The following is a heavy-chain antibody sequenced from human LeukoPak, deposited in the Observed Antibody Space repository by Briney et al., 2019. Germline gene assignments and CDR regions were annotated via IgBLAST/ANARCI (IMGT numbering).Heavy chain of an antibody. CDR3: ARGHYYDSSGYGFDY. J-gene: IGHJ4*02. CDR1: RYTFTSYG. D-gene: IGHD3-22*01. CDR2: ISAYNGNT. Sequence: GASVKVSCKASRYTFTSYGISWVRQAPGQGLEWMGWISAYNGNTNYAQKIQGRVTTTTDTSTSTAYVELRSLRSDDTAVYYCARGHYYDSSGYGFDYWGQGTLVTVSS. V-gene: IGHV1-18*04.